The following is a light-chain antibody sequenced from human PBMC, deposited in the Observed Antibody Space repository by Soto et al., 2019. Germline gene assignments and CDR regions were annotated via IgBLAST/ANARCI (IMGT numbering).Light chain of an antibody. J-gene: IGKJ1*01. CDR3: QQRSNWPPTWT. CDR2: DAS. V-gene: IGKV3-11*01. Sequence: EIVLTQSPATLSLSPGERATLSCRASQSVSSYLAWYQQKPGQAPRLLIYDASNRATGIPARFSGSGSGTDFPLTISSLEPEDVAVYYCQQRSNWPPTWTFGQGTKVEIK. CDR1: QSVSSY.